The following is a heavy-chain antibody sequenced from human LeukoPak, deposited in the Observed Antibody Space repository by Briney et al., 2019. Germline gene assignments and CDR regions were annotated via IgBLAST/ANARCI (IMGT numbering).Heavy chain of an antibody. CDR3: VKESTSSGYYYAPDY. Sequence: GGSLRLSCAASGFTFSSYAMSWVRQAPGKGLEWVSRISGSGATTYNADPLKGRFTISRDNSKNTLYLQMNSLRAEDTAVYYCVKESTSSGYYYAPDYWGQGTLVTVS. CDR1: GFTFSSYA. CDR2: ISGSGATT. J-gene: IGHJ4*02. V-gene: IGHV3-23*01. D-gene: IGHD3-22*01.